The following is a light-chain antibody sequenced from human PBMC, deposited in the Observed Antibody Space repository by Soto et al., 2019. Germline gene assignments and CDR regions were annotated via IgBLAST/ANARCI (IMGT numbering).Light chain of an antibody. CDR1: QTVSDH. CDR2: RAS. CDR3: HQTFLSPPT. V-gene: IGKV1-39*01. J-gene: IGKJ1*01. Sequence: DIQMTQSPSSLSASVGDRVTITCRASQTVSDHLNWYQQKPGTAPKLLFSRASRLQSGVPSRFTGSGLATDFTLTISSLQPEDFATYYCHQTFLSPPTFGQGTKVEIK.